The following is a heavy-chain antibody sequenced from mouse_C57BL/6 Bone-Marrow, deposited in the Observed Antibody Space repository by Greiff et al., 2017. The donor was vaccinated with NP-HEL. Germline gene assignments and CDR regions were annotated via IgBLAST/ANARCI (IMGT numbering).Heavy chain of an antibody. D-gene: IGHD2-4*01. V-gene: IGHV1-81*01. Sequence: QVQLKESGAELARPGASVKLSCKASGYTFTSYGISWVKQRTGQGLEWIGEIYPRGGNTYYNEKFKGKATLTADKSSSTAYMELRSLTSKDSAVYFCARFYYDYDLYAMDYWGQGTSVTVSS. CDR2: IYPRGGNT. J-gene: IGHJ4*01. CDR3: ARFYYDYDLYAMDY. CDR1: GYTFTSYG.